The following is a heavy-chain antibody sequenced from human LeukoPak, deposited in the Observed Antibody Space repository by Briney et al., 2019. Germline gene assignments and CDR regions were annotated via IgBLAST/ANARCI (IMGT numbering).Heavy chain of an antibody. J-gene: IGHJ4*02. Sequence: GRSLRLSRAASGSILSSHATHWGRQAPGKGREWVAVVSYEGSNKNYADSARGRFTISRDNSKNTLYLQMNSLRAEDTAVYYCAKDRGYNSGRGPIDYWGQGTLVTVSS. CDR1: GSILSSHA. V-gene: IGHV3-30-3*01. CDR2: VSYEGSNK. CDR3: AKDRGYNSGRGPIDY. D-gene: IGHD6-19*01.